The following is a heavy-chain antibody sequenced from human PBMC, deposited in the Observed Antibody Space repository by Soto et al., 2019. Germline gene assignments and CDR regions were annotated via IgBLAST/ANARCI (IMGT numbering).Heavy chain of an antibody. V-gene: IGHV4-4*07. CDR1: GGSINSYY. CDR3: AKSSSRSSLGQYGLDV. J-gene: IGHJ6*02. Sequence: QVQLQESGPGLVKPSETLSLTCTVSGGSINSYYWYWIRQPAGKGLEWIGRIYISVSTNYNPSRKSRVTMTIDTSKIQFPLKVSSVTAADTAVYYCAKSSSRSSLGQYGLDVWSQGTTVTVSS. CDR2: IYISVST. D-gene: IGHD6-13*01.